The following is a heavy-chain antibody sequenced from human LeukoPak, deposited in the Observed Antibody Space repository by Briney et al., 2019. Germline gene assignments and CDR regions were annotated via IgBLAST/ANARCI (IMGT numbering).Heavy chain of an antibody. CDR3: ARDGGGYSYVQYFDC. Sequence: ASVKVSCKASGYTFTSYAMHWVRQAPGQRLEWMGWINAGNGNTKYSQKFQGRVTITRDTSASTAYMELSSLRSEDTAVYYCARDGGGYSYVQYFDCWGPGTLVTVSS. CDR1: GYTFTSYA. D-gene: IGHD5-18*01. V-gene: IGHV1-3*01. CDR2: INAGNGNT. J-gene: IGHJ4*02.